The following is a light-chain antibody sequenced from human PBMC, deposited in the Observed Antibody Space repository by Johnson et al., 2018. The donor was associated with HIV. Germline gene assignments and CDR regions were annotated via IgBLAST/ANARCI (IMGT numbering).Light chain of an antibody. V-gene: IGLV1-51*01. Sequence: QSVLTQPPSVSAAPGQKVIISCSGSSSNIGNNYVSWYQQLPGTAPKLLIYDNNRRPSGTPDRFSGSKSGTSATLGITGLQTGDEADYYCGTWDSSLNVYVFGTGTKVTVL. J-gene: IGLJ1*01. CDR2: DNN. CDR1: SSNIGNNY. CDR3: GTWDSSLNVYV.